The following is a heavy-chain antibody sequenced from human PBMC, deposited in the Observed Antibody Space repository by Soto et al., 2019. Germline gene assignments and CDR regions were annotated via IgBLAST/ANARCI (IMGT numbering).Heavy chain of an antibody. V-gene: IGHV3-30*18. J-gene: IGHJ4*02. CDR1: GFTFSSYV. Sequence: PGGSLRLSCAASGFTFSSYVMHWVRQAPGKGLEWVAVISYDGSNKYYADSVKGRFTISRDNSKHTLFLQMNSLRPEDTAVYYCANPGRDGYDYWGQGTLDTVSS. CDR3: ANPGRDGYDY. CDR2: ISYDGSNK. D-gene: IGHD5-12*01.